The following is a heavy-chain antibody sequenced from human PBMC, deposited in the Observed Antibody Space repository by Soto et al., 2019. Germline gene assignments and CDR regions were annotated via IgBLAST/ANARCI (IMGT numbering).Heavy chain of an antibody. J-gene: IGHJ3*02. V-gene: IGHV4-59*08. CDR1: GGSISSYY. Sequence: PSETLSLTCTVSGGSISSYYWSWIRQPPGKGLEWIGYIFYSGSTNYNPSLKSRVTISVDTSKNQFSLKLSSVTAADTAVYYCARRYSSGWLGAFDIWGQGTLVTVSS. CDR2: IFYSGST. D-gene: IGHD6-19*01. CDR3: ARRYSSGWLGAFDI.